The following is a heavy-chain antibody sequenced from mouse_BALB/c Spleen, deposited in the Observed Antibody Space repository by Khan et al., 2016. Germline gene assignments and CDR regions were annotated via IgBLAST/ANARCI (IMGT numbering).Heavy chain of an antibody. V-gene: IGHV1S137*01. Sequence: VQRQESGAELVRPGVSVKISCKGSGYTFTDYAMHWVKQSHAKCLEWIGVIRTYYGDASYNQKFKGKATMTLDKSSSTAYMELARLTSEDSANYYGARNHRYLDYWGQGTTLTVSS. CDR2: IRTYYGDA. D-gene: IGHD2-14*01. J-gene: IGHJ2*01. CDR3: ARNHRYLDY. CDR1: GYTFTDYA.